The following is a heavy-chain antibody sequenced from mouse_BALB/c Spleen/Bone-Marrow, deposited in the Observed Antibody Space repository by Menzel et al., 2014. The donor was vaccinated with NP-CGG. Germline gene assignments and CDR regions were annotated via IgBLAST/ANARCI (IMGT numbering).Heavy chain of an antibody. D-gene: IGHD2-3*01. CDR1: GFTFSSYG. Sequence: EVKVEESGGGLVQPGGFLKLSCAASGFTFSSYGMSWVRQTPDKRLELVATINSNGGSTYYPDSVKGRFTISRDNAKNTLYLQMSSLKSEDTAMYYCARDGYYVFYAMDYWGQGTSVTVSS. CDR3: ARDGYYVFYAMDY. J-gene: IGHJ4*01. CDR2: INSNGGST. V-gene: IGHV5-6-3*01.